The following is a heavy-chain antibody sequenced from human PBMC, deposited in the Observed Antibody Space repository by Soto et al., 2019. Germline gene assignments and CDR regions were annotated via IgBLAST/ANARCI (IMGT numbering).Heavy chain of an antibody. J-gene: IGHJ5*02. CDR3: ARDRCSSTSCYRWFDP. CDR2: IIPLSNIT. V-gene: IGHV1-69*13. CDR1: GGTFTYHT. Sequence: SVKVSCKASGGTFTYHTVSWVRQSPGQGLEWMGGIIPLSNITTYAQKFQGRVTITADESTSTAYLELRSLTSDDAAVYFCARDRCSSTSCYRWFDPWGQGTLVTVSS. D-gene: IGHD2-2*02.